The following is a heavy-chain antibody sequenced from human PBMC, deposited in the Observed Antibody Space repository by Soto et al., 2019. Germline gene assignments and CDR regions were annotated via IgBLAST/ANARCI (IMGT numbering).Heavy chain of an antibody. D-gene: IGHD5-12*01. CDR2: ISSSSSYI. CDR3: ARAPKVATIPYYYYYGMDV. Sequence: EVQLVESGGGLVKPGGSLRLSCAASGFTFSSYSMNWVRQAPGKGLEWVSSISSSSSYIYYADSVKGRFTISRDNAKNSLYLQMNSLRAEDTAVYYCARAPKVATIPYYYYYGMDVWGQGTTVTVSS. CDR1: GFTFSSYS. J-gene: IGHJ6*02. V-gene: IGHV3-21*01.